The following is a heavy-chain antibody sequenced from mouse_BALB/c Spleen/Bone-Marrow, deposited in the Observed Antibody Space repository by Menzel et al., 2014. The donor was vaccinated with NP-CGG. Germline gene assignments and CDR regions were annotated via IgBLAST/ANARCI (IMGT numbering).Heavy chain of an antibody. CDR2: TNPSTGYT. V-gene: IGHV1-7*01. CDR3: ARSRDGYDSFAY. D-gene: IGHD2-2*01. Sequence: QVHVKQSGAELAKPGASVKMSCKASGYTFTSYWMHWVKQRPGQGLEWIGYTNPSTGYTEYNQKFKDKATLTADKSSSTAYMQLSSLTSEDSAVYYCARSRDGYDSFAYWGQGTLVTVSA. CDR1: GYTFTSYW. J-gene: IGHJ3*01.